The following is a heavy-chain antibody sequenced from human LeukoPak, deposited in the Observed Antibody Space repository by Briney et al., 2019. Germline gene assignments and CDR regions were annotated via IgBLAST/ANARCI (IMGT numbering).Heavy chain of an antibody. Sequence: GGTLRLSCVASGFTFRGFLMSWVRQIPGKGLEWVANIKQDGSEKYYADALKGRFTISRDNTKNSVSLQMNSLIVEDTAVYYCARAGSNCNYVYWGQGTLVTVSS. CDR1: GFTFRGFL. J-gene: IGHJ4*02. CDR3: ARAGSNCNYVY. CDR2: IKQDGSEK. V-gene: IGHV3-7*01. D-gene: IGHD4-11*01.